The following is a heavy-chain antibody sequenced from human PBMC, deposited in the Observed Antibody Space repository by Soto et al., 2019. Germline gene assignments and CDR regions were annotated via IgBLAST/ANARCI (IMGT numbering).Heavy chain of an antibody. Sequence: PGGSLRLSCAASGFTFINAWMTWVRQAPGKGLEWVGRIKSKTDGGTTDYATPVKGRFTISRDDSKNTLYLQMNSLKAEDTAIYFCTTALWLGSTNCYSNSWGQGTLVTVSS. V-gene: IGHV3-15*01. D-gene: IGHD2-2*01. CDR3: TTALWLGSTNCYSNS. CDR1: GFTFINAW. CDR2: IKSKTDGGTT. J-gene: IGHJ4*02.